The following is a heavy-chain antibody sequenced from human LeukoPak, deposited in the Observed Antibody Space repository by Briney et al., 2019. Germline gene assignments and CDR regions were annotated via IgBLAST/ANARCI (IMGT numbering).Heavy chain of an antibody. CDR2: ISYNSDTI. J-gene: IGHJ4*02. CDR1: GFTFNEYY. Sequence: GGSLRLSCAASGFTFNEYYMTWIRQAPGKGLEWISSISYNSDTIHYADSVKGRFTISRDNAKYSLYLQMDSLRAEDTVVYYCALNPDYYGSGSFDYWGQGTLATVSS. D-gene: IGHD3-10*01. CDR3: ALNPDYYGSGSFDY. V-gene: IGHV3-11*04.